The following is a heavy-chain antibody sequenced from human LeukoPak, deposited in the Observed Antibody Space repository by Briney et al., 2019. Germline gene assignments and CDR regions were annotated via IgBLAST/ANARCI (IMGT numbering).Heavy chain of an antibody. V-gene: IGHV3-30*02. Sequence: RLSCAASGFTFSNYGMHWVRQAPGKGLEWVALIRYDGSNKYYADSVKGRFTISRDNSKNTLYLQMNSLRDEDTAVYYCTYASGWGQGTLVTVSS. CDR2: IRYDGSNK. J-gene: IGHJ4*02. CDR1: GFTFSNYG. CDR3: TYASG.